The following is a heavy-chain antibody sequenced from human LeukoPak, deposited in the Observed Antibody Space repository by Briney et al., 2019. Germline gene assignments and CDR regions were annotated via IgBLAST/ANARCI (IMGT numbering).Heavy chain of an antibody. Sequence: SETLSLTCTVSGGSISSYYWSWIRQPPGKGLEWIGYIYYSGSTDYNPSLNSRVTISVDTSKNQFSLKLSSVTAADTAVYYCARQDVCSGYYNFDYWGQGTLVTGSS. D-gene: IGHD3-22*01. CDR2: IYYSGST. V-gene: IGHV4-59*01. CDR3: ARQDVCSGYYNFDY. CDR1: GGSISSYY. J-gene: IGHJ4*02.